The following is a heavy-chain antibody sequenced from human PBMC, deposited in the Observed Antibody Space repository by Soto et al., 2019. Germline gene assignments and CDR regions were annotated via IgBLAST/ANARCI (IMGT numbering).Heavy chain of an antibody. CDR1: GVSFDSYA. CDR2: IRSKGSSRTT. Sequence: PGGTLRLSCTASGVSFDSYARSWIRQAPGKGLEWLGLIRSKGSSRTTEYAACVGGRSSSSRKDSKSSAFRQMDSANMEETAVDSCSRGIVGSDSSHYYFDYWGQGTLVTVSS. V-gene: IGHV3-49*03. D-gene: IGHD2-21*01. J-gene: IGHJ4*02. CDR3: SRGIVGSDSSHYYFDY.